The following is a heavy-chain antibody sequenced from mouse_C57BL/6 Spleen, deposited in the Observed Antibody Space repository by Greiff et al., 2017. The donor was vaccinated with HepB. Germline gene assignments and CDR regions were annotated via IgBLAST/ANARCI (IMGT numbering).Heavy chain of an antibody. V-gene: IGHV1-64*01. CDR2: IHPNSGST. CDR3: ARKGYDYAMDY. Sequence: QVQLQQPGAELVKPGASVKLSCKASGYTFTSYWMHWVKQRPGQGLEWIGMIHPNSGSTNYNEKFKSKATLTVDKSSSTAYMQLSSLTSEDSAVYYCARKGYDYAMDYWGQGTSVTGSS. CDR1: GYTFTSYW. J-gene: IGHJ4*01. D-gene: IGHD2-2*01.